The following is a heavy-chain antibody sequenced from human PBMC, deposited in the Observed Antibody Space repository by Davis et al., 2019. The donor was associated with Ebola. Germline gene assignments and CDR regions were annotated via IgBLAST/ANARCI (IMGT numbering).Heavy chain of an antibody. Sequence: GESLKISCAASGFSFSGYWMSWVRQAPGKGLEWVANIKQDGSDKLYVDSVKGRFTISRDNAKNSLYLQMNSLRVDDTATYYCVREGAIVEEGLDYWGREPWSPSPQ. J-gene: IGHJ4*02. CDR1: GFSFSGYW. CDR3: VREGAIVEEGLDY. D-gene: IGHD2/OR15-2a*01. V-gene: IGHV3-7*01. CDR2: IKQDGSDK.